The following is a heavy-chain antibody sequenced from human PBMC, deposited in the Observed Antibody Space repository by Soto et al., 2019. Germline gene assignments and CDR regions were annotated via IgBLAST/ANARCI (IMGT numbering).Heavy chain of an antibody. D-gene: IGHD1-20*01. CDR3: ARLALMTGFDY. V-gene: IGHV4-39*01. CDR1: GGSISSSSYY. CDR2: IYYSGST. J-gene: IGHJ4*02. Sequence: NPSETLSLTCTVSGGSISSSSYYWGWIRQPPGKGLEWIGSIYYSGSTYYNPSLKSRVTISVDTSKNQFSLKLSSVTAADTAVYYCARLALMTGFDYWGQGTPVTVSS.